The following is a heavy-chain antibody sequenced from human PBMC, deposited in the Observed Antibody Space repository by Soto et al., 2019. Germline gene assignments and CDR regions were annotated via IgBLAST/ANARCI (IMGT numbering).Heavy chain of an antibody. Sequence: ASVKVSCKASGYTFTSYYMHWVRQAPGQGLEWMGIINPSGGSTSYAQKFQGRVTMTRDTSTSTVYMELNSLRAEDTAVYYCAKDLDVYSGWYTGSVNWFDPWGQGTLVTVSS. CDR2: INPSGGST. V-gene: IGHV1-46*01. J-gene: IGHJ5*02. D-gene: IGHD6-19*01. CDR3: AKDLDVYSGWYTGSVNWFDP. CDR1: GYTFTSYY.